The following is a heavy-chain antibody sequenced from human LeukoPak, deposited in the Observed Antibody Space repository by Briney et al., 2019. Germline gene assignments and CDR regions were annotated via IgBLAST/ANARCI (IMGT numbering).Heavy chain of an antibody. CDR2: IYYSGRT. Sequence: PSETLSLTCTVSGGSISSYYWSWIRQPPGKGLEWIGYIYYSGRTNYNPSLKSRVTISVDTSKNQFSLKLSSVTAADTAVYYCARRDYYDSSGYGYWGQGTLV. CDR3: ARRDYYDSSGYGY. J-gene: IGHJ4*02. CDR1: GGSISSYY. V-gene: IGHV4-59*08. D-gene: IGHD3-22*01.